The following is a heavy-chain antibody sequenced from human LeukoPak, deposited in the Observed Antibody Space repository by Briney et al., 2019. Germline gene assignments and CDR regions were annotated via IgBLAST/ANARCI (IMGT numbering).Heavy chain of an antibody. Sequence: GGSLRLSCAASGFTFSSYEMNWVRQAPGKGLEWVSYISSSGSTIYYADSVKGRFTISRDNAKNSLYLQMNSLRDEDTAVYYCARDRLKNVVVPPTIHYYYYMDVWGKGTTVTVSS. D-gene: IGHD2-2*01. CDR3: ARDRLKNVVVPPTIHYYYYMDV. CDR1: GFTFSSYE. V-gene: IGHV3-48*03. J-gene: IGHJ6*03. CDR2: ISSSGSTI.